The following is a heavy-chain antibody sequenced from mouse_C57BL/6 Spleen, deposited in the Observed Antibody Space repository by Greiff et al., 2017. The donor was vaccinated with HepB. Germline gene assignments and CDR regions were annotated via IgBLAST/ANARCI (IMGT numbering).Heavy chain of an antibody. V-gene: IGHV5-16*01. D-gene: IGHD1-1*01. CDR2: INYDGSST. J-gene: IGHJ2*01. CDR3: ARAIYYGSSLHYFDY. CDR1: GFTFSDYY. Sequence: EVKLMESEGGLVQPGSSMKLSCTASGFTFSDYYMAWVRQVPEKGLEWVANINYDGSSTYYLDSLKSRFIISRDNAKNILYLQMSSLKSEDTATYYCARAIYYGSSLHYFDYWGQGTTLTVSS.